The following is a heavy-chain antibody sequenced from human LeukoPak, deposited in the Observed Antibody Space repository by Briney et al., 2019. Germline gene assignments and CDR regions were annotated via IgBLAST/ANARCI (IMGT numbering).Heavy chain of an antibody. CDR2: ISYDGSKK. CDR1: GLTFNTYA. CDR3: TRSGRGAFFKAYFDY. V-gene: IGHV3-30*07. Sequence: GGSLRLSCAAPGLTFNTYAMHWVRQAPGKGLEWVAVISYDGSKKLYADSVKGRLTISRDKLNDMLYLQMSSLRDDDTGVYYCTRSGRGAFFKAYFDYWGRGTLVTVSS. J-gene: IGHJ4*02. D-gene: IGHD2/OR15-2a*01.